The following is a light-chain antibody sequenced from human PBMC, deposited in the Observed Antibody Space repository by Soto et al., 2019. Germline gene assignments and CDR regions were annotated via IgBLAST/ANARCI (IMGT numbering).Light chain of an antibody. Sequence: DIQMTQSPSTLSASVGDRVTITCRASQSISSWLAWYQQKPVKDPKLLIYDASSLESGVTSRFSGSGSGTEFTLTISSLQPDDFATYYCQQYNSYWHTFGQGTKLEIK. CDR2: DAS. CDR3: QQYNSYWHT. CDR1: QSISSW. J-gene: IGKJ2*01. V-gene: IGKV1-5*01.